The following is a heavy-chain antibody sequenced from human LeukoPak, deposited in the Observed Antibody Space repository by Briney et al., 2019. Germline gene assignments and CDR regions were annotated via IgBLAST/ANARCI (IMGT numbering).Heavy chain of an antibody. CDR3: AKGHSSSFDF. CDR1: GFTFGTYA. D-gene: IGHD6-6*01. J-gene: IGHJ4*02. CDR2: VTGSGGST. Sequence: GGSLRLSCAASGFTFGTYAMSWGRQAPGKGLEWGSAVTGSGGSTYYADSVKGRFTIHRDNSKNTLYLQMNSLRAEDTAVYYCAKGHSSSFDFWGQGTLVTVSS. V-gene: IGHV3-23*01.